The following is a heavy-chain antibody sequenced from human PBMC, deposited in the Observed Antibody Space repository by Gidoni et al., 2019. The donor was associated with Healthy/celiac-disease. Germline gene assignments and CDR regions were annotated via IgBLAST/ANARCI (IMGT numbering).Heavy chain of an antibody. D-gene: IGHD3-22*01. V-gene: IGHV3-15*01. J-gene: IGHJ3*02. CDR3: TTGLVTTLNDAFDI. CDR1: GFTFSNAW. Sequence: EVQLVESGGGLVKPGGSLRLSCAASGFTFSNAWMSWVRQAPGKGLEWVGRIKSKTDGGTTDYAAPVKGRFTISRDDSKNTLYLQMNSLKTEDTAVYYCTTGLVTTLNDAFDIWGQGTMVTVSS. CDR2: IKSKTDGGTT.